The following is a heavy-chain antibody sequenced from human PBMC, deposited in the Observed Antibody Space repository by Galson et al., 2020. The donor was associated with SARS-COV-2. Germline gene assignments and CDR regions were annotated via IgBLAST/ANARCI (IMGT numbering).Heavy chain of an antibody. V-gene: IGHV4-59*01. D-gene: IGHD1-26*01. CDR2: IYYSGST. J-gene: IGHJ6*02. CDR3: ARDSGSYFMTNYYYYGMDV. CDR1: GGSISSYY. Sequence: SETLSLTCTVSGGSISSYYWSWIRQPPGKGLEWIGYIYYSGSTNYNPSLKNRVTISVDTSKNQFSLKLSSVTAADTAVYYCARDSGSYFMTNYYYYGMDVWGQGTTVTVSS.